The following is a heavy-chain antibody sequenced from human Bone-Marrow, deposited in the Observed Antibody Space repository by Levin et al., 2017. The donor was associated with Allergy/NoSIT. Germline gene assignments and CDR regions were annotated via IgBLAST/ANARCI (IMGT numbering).Heavy chain of an antibody. CDR3: AQDLHGSGGWYGLANSWFDP. V-gene: IGHV3-23*01. J-gene: IGHJ5*02. CDR2: ISGGGGST. D-gene: IGHD6-19*01. Sequence: HPGGSLRLSCAASGFTFSSYAMSWVRQAPGKGLEWVSAISGGGGSTYYADSVKGRSTISRDNSKNTLNLQMNSLRAEDTAVYYCAQDLHGSGGWYGLANSWFDPWGLGTLVTVSS. CDR1: GFTFSSYA.